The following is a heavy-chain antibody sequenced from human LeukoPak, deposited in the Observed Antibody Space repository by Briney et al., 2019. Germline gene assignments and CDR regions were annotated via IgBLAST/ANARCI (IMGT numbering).Heavy chain of an antibody. D-gene: IGHD4-11*01. Sequence: PSETLSLTCAVSGGSISSDCWSWIRQSPGKGLEWIGYIYYSGSTYYNPSLKSRVTISVDTSKNQFSLKLTSVTAADTAVYYCARGFYSPHHWGRGTLVTVSS. CDR3: ARGFYSPHH. J-gene: IGHJ5*02. CDR1: GGSISSDC. CDR2: IYYSGST. V-gene: IGHV4-59*01.